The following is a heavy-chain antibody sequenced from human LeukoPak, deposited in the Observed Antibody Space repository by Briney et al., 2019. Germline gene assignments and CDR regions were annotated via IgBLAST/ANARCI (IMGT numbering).Heavy chain of an antibody. V-gene: IGHV3-48*04. CDR2: IGTNDTTI. Sequence: GGSLRLSCAASGFTFSSYGMHWVRQAPGKGLEWVSFIGTNDTTIYYADSAKGRFTISRDNAKNALNLQMNSLRAEDTAVYYCARISYCSSTSCYKSFDYWGQGTLVTVSS. D-gene: IGHD2-2*02. CDR1: GFTFSSYG. J-gene: IGHJ4*02. CDR3: ARISYCSSTSCYKSFDY.